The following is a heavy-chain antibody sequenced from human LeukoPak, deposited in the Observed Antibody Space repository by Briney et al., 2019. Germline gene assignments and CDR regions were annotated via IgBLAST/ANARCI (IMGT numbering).Heavy chain of an antibody. V-gene: IGHV3-30-3*01. D-gene: IGHD6-19*01. CDR1: GFTFSSYA. J-gene: IGHJ6*02. CDR3: ARDPLNSSGWYKRYGGMDV. Sequence: PGGSLRLSCAASGFTFSSYAMHWVRQAPGKGLEWVAVISYDGSNKYYADSVKGRFTISRDNSKNTLYLQMNSLRAEDTAVYYCARDPLNSSGWYKRYGGMDVWGQGTTVTVSS. CDR2: ISYDGSNK.